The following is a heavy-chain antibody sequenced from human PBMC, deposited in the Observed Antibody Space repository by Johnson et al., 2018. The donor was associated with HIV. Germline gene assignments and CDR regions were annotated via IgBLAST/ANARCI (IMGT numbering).Heavy chain of an antibody. J-gene: IGHJ3*02. Sequence: MLLVESGGGLIQPGGSLRLSCAASGFTVSSNYMSWVRQAPGKGLEWVSVIYSGGSTYYADSVKGRFTISRDNSKNTLYLQMTSLRAEDTAVYYCARAPGWNDVWGAFDIWGQGTMVTVSS. V-gene: IGHV3-53*01. CDR1: GFTVSSNY. CDR2: IYSGGST. CDR3: ARAPGWNDVWGAFDI. D-gene: IGHD1-1*01.